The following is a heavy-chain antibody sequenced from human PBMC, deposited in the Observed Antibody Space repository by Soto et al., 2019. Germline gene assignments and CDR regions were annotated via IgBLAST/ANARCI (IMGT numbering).Heavy chain of an antibody. V-gene: IGHV4-34*01. Sequence: SETLSLTCAVYGGSFSGYYWSWIRQPPGKGLEWIGEINHSGSTNYNPSLKSRVTISVDTSKNQFSLKPSSVTAADTAVYYCARADDFWSGYVGMDVWGQGTTVTVSS. CDR3: ARADDFWSGYVGMDV. CDR1: GGSFSGYY. D-gene: IGHD3-3*01. J-gene: IGHJ6*02. CDR2: INHSGST.